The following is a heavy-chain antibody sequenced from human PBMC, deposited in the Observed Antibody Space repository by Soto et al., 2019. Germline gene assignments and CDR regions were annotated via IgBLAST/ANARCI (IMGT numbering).Heavy chain of an antibody. V-gene: IGHV3-73*01. Sequence: PGGSLRLSCAASGFTFSGSAMHWVRQASGKGLEWVGRIRSKANSYATAYAASVKGRFTISRDDSKNTAYLQMNSLKTEDTAVYHCTTHDERQWLVPAGAFDIWGQGTMVTVSS. D-gene: IGHD6-19*01. CDR1: GFTFSGSA. CDR2: IRSKANSYAT. CDR3: TTHDERQWLVPAGAFDI. J-gene: IGHJ3*02.